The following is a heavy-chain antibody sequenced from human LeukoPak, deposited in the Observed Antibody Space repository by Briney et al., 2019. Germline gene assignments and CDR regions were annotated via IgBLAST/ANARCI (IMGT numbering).Heavy chain of an antibody. V-gene: IGHV1-69*13. CDR3: ASSPMLSEWFFDY. CDR1: GGTFSSYA. D-gene: IGHD3-3*01. Sequence: SVKVSCKASGGTFSSYAISWVRQAPGQGLEWMGGIIPIFGTANYAQKFQGRVTITADESTSTAYMELSSLRSEDTAVYYCASSPMLSEWFFDYWGQGTLVTVSS. J-gene: IGHJ4*02. CDR2: IIPIFGTA.